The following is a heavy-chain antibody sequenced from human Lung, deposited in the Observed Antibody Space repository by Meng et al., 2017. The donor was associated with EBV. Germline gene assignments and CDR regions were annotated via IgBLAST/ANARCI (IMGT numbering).Heavy chain of an antibody. CDR3: VRGDSRDY. Sequence: VQLVESGGXLVTPGXSLSISCTASGFTFSARTLNWVRQGPGEGLERISSISRGSSLVFYADSVTGRFVISRDNAQNSLYLQMNSLRVEDTAIYYCVRGDSRDYWGQGTLGTVSS. CDR2: ISRGSSLV. CDR1: GFTFSART. V-gene: IGHV3-21*01. J-gene: IGHJ4*02. D-gene: IGHD3-22*01.